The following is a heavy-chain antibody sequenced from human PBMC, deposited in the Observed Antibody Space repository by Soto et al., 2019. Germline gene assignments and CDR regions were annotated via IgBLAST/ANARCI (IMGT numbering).Heavy chain of an antibody. D-gene: IGHD3-10*01. Sequence: ASVKVSCKVSGYSLNELSIHWVRQAPGKGLEWMGGFDPEDGEIVYAQKFQDRVTMTEDTSTDTANMDLSSLRSEDTAVYYCATGGPAGDFDNWGQGTLVTVS. CDR2: FDPEDGEI. J-gene: IGHJ4*02. V-gene: IGHV1-24*01. CDR3: ATGGPAGDFDN. CDR1: GYSLNELS.